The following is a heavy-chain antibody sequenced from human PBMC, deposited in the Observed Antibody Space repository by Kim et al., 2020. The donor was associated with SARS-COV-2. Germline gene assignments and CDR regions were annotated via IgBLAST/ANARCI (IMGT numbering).Heavy chain of an antibody. J-gene: IGHJ4*02. CDR1: GFNFNTYG. D-gene: IGHD1-26*01. CDR3: AKSFSGSYFGYDY. Sequence: GGSLRLSCAASGFNFNTYGMHWVRQAPGKGLEWVAVISYDGSNKYYADSVKGRFTISRDNSKNTLYLQMNSLRIEDTAVYYCAKSFSGSYFGYDYWGQGTLVTGSS. V-gene: IGHV3-30*18. CDR2: ISYDGSNK.